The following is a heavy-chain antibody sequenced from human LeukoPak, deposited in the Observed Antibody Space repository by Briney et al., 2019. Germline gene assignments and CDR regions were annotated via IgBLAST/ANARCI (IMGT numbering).Heavy chain of an antibody. J-gene: IGHJ3*02. V-gene: IGHV4-31*03. CDR3: ARAQGDSSGYGGDFDI. CDR2: IYYSGST. D-gene: IGHD3-22*01. CDR1: GGSISSGGYY. Sequence: SQTLSLTCTVSGGSISSGGYYWSWIRQHPGKGLEWIGYIYYSGSTYYNPSLKSRVTISVDTSKNQFSLKLSSVTAADTAVYYCARAQGDSSGYGGDFDIWGQGTMVTVSS.